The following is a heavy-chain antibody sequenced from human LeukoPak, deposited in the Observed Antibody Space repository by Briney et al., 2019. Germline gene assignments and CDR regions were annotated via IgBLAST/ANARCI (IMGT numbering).Heavy chain of an antibody. J-gene: IGHJ4*02. CDR2: ISGSGGST. CDR1: GFTFSSYA. D-gene: IGHD6-13*01. CDR3: ATRSGYSSSWYPQ. Sequence: GGSLRLSCAASGFTFSSYAMSWVRQAPGKGLEWVSAISGSGGSTYYADSVKGRFTISRDNSKNALYLQMNSLRAEDTAVYYCATRSGYSSSWYPQWGQGTLVTVSS. V-gene: IGHV3-23*01.